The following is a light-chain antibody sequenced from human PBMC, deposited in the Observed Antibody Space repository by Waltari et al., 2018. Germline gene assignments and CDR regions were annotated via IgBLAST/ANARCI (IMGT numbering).Light chain of an antibody. CDR3: SSYTSSSTWV. V-gene: IGLV2-14*01. CDR2: YVS. Sequence: QSALTQPASVSGSPGQSITISCTGTSSAVGGYNYVSWYQQHPGKAPKLMIYYVSKRPSGVAHRCSGSKSGKTSSRTISGLQAEDEADYYCSSYTSSSTWVFGGGTKLTVL. CDR1: SSAVGGYNY. J-gene: IGLJ3*02.